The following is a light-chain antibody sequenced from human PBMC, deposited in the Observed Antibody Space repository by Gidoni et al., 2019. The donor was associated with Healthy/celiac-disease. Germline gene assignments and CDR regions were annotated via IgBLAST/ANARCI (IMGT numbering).Light chain of an antibody. CDR1: QSISSY. Sequence: DFQMTQSPSSLSASVGDRVTIPCRASQSISSYLNWYQQKPGKAPKLLIYAASSLQSGVPSRFSGSGSGTDFTLTISSLQPEDFATYYCQQSYSTPQTFGQGTKVEIK. J-gene: IGKJ1*01. CDR2: AAS. V-gene: IGKV1-39*01. CDR3: QQSYSTPQT.